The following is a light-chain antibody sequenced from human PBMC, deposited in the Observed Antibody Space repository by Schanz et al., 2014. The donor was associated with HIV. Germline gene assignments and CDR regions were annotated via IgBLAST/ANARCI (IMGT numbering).Light chain of an antibody. J-gene: IGLJ1*01. Sequence: QSALTQPPSASGSPGQSVTISCTGTGSDIGGFNFVSWYRQHPGKAPNLMIYDVTHRPSGISSRFSGSKSGNTASLTISGLQAEDEADYYCSSYSSEGSPYVIGTGTKLTVL. V-gene: IGLV2-14*01. CDR3: SSYSSEGSPYV. CDR1: GSDIGGFNF. CDR2: DVT.